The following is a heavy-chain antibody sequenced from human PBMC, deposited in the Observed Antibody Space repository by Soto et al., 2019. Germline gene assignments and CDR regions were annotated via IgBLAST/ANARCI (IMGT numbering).Heavy chain of an antibody. V-gene: IGHV3-21*01. CDR1: GFTFRSFT. J-gene: IGHJ5*02. CDR2: ISSNSAYI. CDR3: TRDASRDSSARGWFDP. D-gene: IGHD6-13*01. Sequence: GGSLRLSCAAFGFTFRSFTMNWVRQAPGKGLEWVSTISSNSAYIYYTDALRGRFTISRDNAKNSLHLQMNSLRAEDTAVYYCTRDASRDSSARGWFDPWGPGTLVTVSS.